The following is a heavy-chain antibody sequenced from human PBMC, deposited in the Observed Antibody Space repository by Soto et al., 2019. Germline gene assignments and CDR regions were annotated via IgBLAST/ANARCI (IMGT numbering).Heavy chain of an antibody. CDR3: AKGFIRDCGGDCTVDP. CDR2: ISATGGST. CDR1: GFTFSSYT. Sequence: EVQLLESGGGLVQPGGSLRLSCAASGFTFSSYTMSWVRQAPGKGLEWVSGISATGGSTYYADSVKGRFTFSRDNSKNTLYLQMNSLRAEDTAVYYCAKGFIRDCGGDCTVDPWGQGTLVTVSS. J-gene: IGHJ5*02. D-gene: IGHD2-21*02. V-gene: IGHV3-23*01.